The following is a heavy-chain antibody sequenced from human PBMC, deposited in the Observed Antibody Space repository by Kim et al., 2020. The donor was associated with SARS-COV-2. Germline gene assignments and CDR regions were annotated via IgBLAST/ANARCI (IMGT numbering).Heavy chain of an antibody. J-gene: IGHJ3*02. D-gene: IGHD6-6*01. CDR3: ARDPTEYSSSLSYAFDI. V-gene: IGHV1-69*13. CDR1: GGTFSSYA. Sequence: SVKVSCKASGGTFSSYAISWVRQAPGQGLEWMGGIIPIFGTANYAQKFQGRVSITADESTSTAYMELSSLRSEDTAVYYCARDPTEYSSSLSYAFDIWGQGTMVTVSS. CDR2: IIPIFGTA.